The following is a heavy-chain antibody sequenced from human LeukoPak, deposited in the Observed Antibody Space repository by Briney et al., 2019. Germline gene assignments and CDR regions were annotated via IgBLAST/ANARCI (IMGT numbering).Heavy chain of an antibody. V-gene: IGHV4-59*08. Sequence: PSETLSLTCTVSGCSISSYYWSWIRQPPGKGLEWVGYIYYSGSTNYNPSLKSRVTISVDTSKNQFSLKLSSVTAADTAVYYCARHSGIAVAGADFDYWGQGTLVTVSS. J-gene: IGHJ4*02. CDR1: GCSISSYY. CDR2: IYYSGST. CDR3: ARHSGIAVAGADFDY. D-gene: IGHD6-19*01.